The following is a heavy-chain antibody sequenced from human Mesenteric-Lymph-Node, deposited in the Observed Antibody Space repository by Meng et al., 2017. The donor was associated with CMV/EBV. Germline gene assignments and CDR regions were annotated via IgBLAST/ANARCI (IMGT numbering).Heavy chain of an antibody. CDR2: IDPNGGGT. CDR1: GYTFTGYY. Sequence: ASVKVSCKASGYTFTGYYVHWVRQAPGRGLEWMGWIDPNGGGTNSAQKFQGRVTMTRDTSINTAYMQLSRLTSDDTAVYYCANDNWFDPWGQGTLVTVSS. CDR3: ANDNWFDP. J-gene: IGHJ5*02. V-gene: IGHV1-2*02.